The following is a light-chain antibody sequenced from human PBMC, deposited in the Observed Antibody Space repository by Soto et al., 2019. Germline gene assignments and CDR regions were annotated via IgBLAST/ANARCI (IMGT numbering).Light chain of an antibody. V-gene: IGKV3-20*01. CDR2: DAS. J-gene: IGKJ2*01. Sequence: EIVLTQSPDRLSVSPGETATLSCRASQSVTNTYLAWYQVRPGQSPRLLIYDASIRATGIPDRFSGSASGTDFPLTLSGLEAEDFAVYYCHSYGRSPFTFGQGTSLDIK. CDR1: QSVTNTY. CDR3: HSYGRSPFT.